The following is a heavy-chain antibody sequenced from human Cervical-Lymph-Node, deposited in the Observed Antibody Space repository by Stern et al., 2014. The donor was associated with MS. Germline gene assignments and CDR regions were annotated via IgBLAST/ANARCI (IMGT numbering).Heavy chain of an antibody. CDR2: IYQDGST. J-gene: IGHJ5*02. Sequence: QVQLQESGPGLVKPSETLSLTCTVSGGSISTYYWIWIRQPPGKGLEWHGYIYQDGSTKYSPSLKRRVTISLHTSKKEFSLRLTSVTSEDTAVYYCAREVDCRGGTCFSTSWVEPWGQGTLVTVSS. CDR3: AREVDCRGGTCFSTSWVEP. CDR1: GGSISTYY. V-gene: IGHV4-59*01. D-gene: IGHD2-15*01.